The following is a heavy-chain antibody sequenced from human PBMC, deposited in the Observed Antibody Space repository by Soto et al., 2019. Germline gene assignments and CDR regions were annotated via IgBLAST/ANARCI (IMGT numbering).Heavy chain of an antibody. CDR3: ARHTFYYDPSGFSTYFFDY. Sequence: PSETLSLTCSVSGGSISSGGNYWSWIRQFPGKGLEWIGYIYYSGNTDYNPSLRGRVTISLDTSKNQFSPKLSSATAADTAVYYCARHTFYYDPSGFSTYFFDYWGQGTLVTVSS. CDR1: GGSISSGGNY. D-gene: IGHD3-22*01. V-gene: IGHV4-31*03. CDR2: IYYSGNT. J-gene: IGHJ4*02.